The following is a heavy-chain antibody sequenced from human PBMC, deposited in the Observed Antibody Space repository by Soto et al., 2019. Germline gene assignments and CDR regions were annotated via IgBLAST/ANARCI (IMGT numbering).Heavy chain of an antibody. CDR3: ARGRLWQQHFDY. J-gene: IGHJ4*02. CDR2: MSPNSGNT. V-gene: IGHV1-8*01. CDR1: GYPFSSYD. Sequence: QVQLVQSGAEVKKPGASVKVSCKASGYPFSSYDINCVRQATGQGLEWMGWMSPNSGNTGYAQKFQGRVTMTRNTSISTDYMELSSLRAEDTAVYYCARGRLWQQHFDYWGQGTLVTVSS. D-gene: IGHD6-13*01.